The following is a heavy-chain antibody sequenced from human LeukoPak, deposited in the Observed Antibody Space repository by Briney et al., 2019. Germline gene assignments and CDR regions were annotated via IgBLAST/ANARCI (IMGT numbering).Heavy chain of an antibody. D-gene: IGHD3-22*01. Sequence: GGSLRLSCAASGFTFRSYWMDWVRQTPGKGLEWVANIKQDGSEMYYADSVKGRFTISRDNTKNSLFLHMSSLRAEDTAVYFCASSYFDNSLHAYDIWGQGTMVTVSS. CDR1: GFTFRSYW. CDR3: ASSYFDNSLHAYDI. CDR2: IKQDGSEM. J-gene: IGHJ3*02. V-gene: IGHV3-7*01.